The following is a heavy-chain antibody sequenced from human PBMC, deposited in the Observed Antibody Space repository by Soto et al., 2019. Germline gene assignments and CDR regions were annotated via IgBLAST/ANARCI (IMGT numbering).Heavy chain of an antibody. D-gene: IGHD6-6*01. V-gene: IGHV4-39*01. J-gene: IGHJ4*02. CDR2: IYYSGST. CDR3: ARTPYSSSPNFDY. Sequence: SETLSLTCTVSGGSISSSSYYWGWIRQPPGKGLEWIGSIYYSGSTYYNPSLKSRVTISVDTSKNQFSLKLSSVTAADTAVYYWARTPYSSSPNFDYWGQETLVTVSS. CDR1: GGSISSSSYY.